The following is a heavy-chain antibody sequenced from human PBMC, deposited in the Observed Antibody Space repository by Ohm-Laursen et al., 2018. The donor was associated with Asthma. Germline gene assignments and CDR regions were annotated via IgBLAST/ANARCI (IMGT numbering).Heavy chain of an antibody. J-gene: IGHJ5*02. CDR3: ARDSGWNALDL. D-gene: IGHD1-1*01. CDR2: IKPGGIAD. CDR1: GDTFSIFRNSW. Sequence: SLRLSCAASGDTFSIFRNSWMAWVRQVPGKGLEWVANIKPGGIADAYLDSVRGRFTISKDNGKNSLYLQMHSLRGEDTALYYCARDSGWNALDLWGQGTLVSVS. V-gene: IGHV3-7*05.